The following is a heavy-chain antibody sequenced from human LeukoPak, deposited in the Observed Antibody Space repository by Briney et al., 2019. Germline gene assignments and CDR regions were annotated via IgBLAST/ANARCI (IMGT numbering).Heavy chain of an antibody. CDR2: IYYSGST. Sequence: SETLSLTCTVSSGSISSSSYYWGWIRQPPGKGLEWIGSIYYSGSTYYNPSLKSRVTISVDTSKNQFSLKLSSVTAADTAVYYCARSTMIVVAVDYWGQGTLVTVSS. CDR3: ARSTMIVVAVDY. CDR1: SGSISSSSYY. V-gene: IGHV4-39*01. J-gene: IGHJ4*02. D-gene: IGHD3-22*01.